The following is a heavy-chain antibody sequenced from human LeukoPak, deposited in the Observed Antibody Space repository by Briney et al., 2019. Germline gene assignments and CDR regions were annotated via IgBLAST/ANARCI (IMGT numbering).Heavy chain of an antibody. CDR1: GSSPSTLQVS. V-gene: IGHV2-5*02. Sequence: SGPTLANATQTLTLTCTFSGSSPSTLQVSGGWILQPSGKALEWLAPIYWGDDKRYSPSLKSRLSISKDACKNQVVLLMTNMDPVDTGTYYCVHRGGAAVGNSYYYSMDAWGKGTTVTVSS. J-gene: IGHJ6*03. D-gene: IGHD6-19*01. CDR2: IYWGDDK. CDR3: VHRGGAAVGNSYYYSMDA.